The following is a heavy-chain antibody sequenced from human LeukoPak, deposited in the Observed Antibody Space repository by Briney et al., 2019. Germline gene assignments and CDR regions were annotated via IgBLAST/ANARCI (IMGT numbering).Heavy chain of an antibody. D-gene: IGHD6-13*01. CDR1: GFIFSSYG. CDR3: ARVGYSSSWRERYKYYFDY. J-gene: IGHJ4*02. V-gene: IGHV3-21*01. CDR2: VSSTSSNI. Sequence: GGSLRLSCAASGFIFSSYGMNWVRQAPGKGLEWVSSVSSTSSNIYYADSVKGRFTISRDNAKNSLYLQMNGLRAEDTALYYCARVGYSSSWRERYKYYFDYWGQGTLVTVSS.